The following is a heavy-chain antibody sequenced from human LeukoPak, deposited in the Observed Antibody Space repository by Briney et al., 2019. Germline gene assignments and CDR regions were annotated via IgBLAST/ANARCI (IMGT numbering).Heavy chain of an antibody. CDR3: AAVGTDY. Sequence: SETLSLTCTVSGGSVNTASYYWGWIRQPPGKGLEWLGSLYYTGTAYYNPSVKTPVTISLDKSRTQFSLRLASVTAADTALYFCAAVGTDYWGQGILVTVSS. CDR2: LYYTGTA. CDR1: GGSVNTASYY. J-gene: IGHJ4*02. D-gene: IGHD6-19*01. V-gene: IGHV4-39*01.